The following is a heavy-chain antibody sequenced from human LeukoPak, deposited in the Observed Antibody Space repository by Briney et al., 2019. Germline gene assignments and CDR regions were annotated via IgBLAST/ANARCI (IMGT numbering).Heavy chain of an antibody. V-gene: IGHV3-48*03. CDR3: ARLGSLCRNGVGYGG. CDR1: GFTFSSYD. Sequence: GGSLPFSRAASGFTFSSYDMNWVRQAPGKGLEWISHISSSGNTMYYAEHENGRFTITRDNAKNSLYLHMNSMRAEDTAVYYCARLGSLCRNGVGYGGWGQGVLVT. J-gene: IGHJ4*02. D-gene: IGHD2-8*01. CDR2: ISSSGNTM.